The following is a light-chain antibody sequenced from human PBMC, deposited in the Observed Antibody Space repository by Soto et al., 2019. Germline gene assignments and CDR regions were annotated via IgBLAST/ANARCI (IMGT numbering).Light chain of an antibody. J-gene: IGKJ4*01. Sequence: EIVMTQAPVTRSVSPGERATLSCRASQNIIRSLAWYQQKPGQAPRLLIFGASTRAPGIPDRFSGSGSGTDFTLTISNLEPEDFALFYCQQYGNSPLTFGGGTKVDI. CDR1: QNIIRS. V-gene: IGKV3-20*01. CDR2: GAS. CDR3: QQYGNSPLT.